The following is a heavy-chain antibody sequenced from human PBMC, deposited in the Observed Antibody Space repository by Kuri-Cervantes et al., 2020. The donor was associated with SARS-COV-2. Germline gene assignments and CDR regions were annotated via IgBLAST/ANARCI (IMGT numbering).Heavy chain of an antibody. CDR2: ISSSSSYI. J-gene: IGHJ6*01. V-gene: IGHV3-21*01. D-gene: IGHD3-3*01. Sequence: GGSLRLSCAASGFNFSRTDMHWVRQAPGKGLEWVSSISSSSSYIYYADSVKGRVTISRDNSENTVHLQMSSLRPEDTALYFCARDPDYRVVYYYHGMDVWGQGTTVTVSS. CDR1: GFNFSRTD. CDR3: ARDPDYRVVYYYHGMDV.